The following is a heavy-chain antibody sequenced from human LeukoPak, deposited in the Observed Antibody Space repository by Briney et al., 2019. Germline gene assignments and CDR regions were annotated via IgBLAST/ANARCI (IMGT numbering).Heavy chain of an antibody. Sequence: SVKVSCKASGGTFISYAISWVRQAPGQGLEWMGGIIPIFGTANYAQKFQGRVTITADESTSTAYMELSSLRSEDTAVYYCASGWELLRQDYWGQGTLVTVSS. CDR1: GGTFISYA. J-gene: IGHJ4*02. D-gene: IGHD1-26*01. CDR3: ASGWELLRQDY. CDR2: IIPIFGTA. V-gene: IGHV1-69*13.